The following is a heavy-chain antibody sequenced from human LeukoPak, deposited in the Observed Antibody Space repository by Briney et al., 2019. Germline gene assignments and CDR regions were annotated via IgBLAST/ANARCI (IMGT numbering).Heavy chain of an antibody. Sequence: SETLSLTCTVSGGSISSSSYYWGWIRQPPGKGLEWIGSIYYSGSTYYNPSLKSRVTISVDMSKNQFSLSLRSVTAADTAVYYCARQRFTTRAYAGNWFDPWGQGTLVTVSS. CDR2: IYYSGST. V-gene: IGHV4-39*07. J-gene: IGHJ5*02. D-gene: IGHD3-16*01. CDR1: GGSISSSSYY. CDR3: ARQRFTTRAYAGNWFDP.